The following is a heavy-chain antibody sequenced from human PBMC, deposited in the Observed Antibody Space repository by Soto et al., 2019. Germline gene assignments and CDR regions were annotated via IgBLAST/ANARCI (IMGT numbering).Heavy chain of an antibody. CDR3: AIHPPYDSSGYSDY. CDR1: GYTFTSYG. D-gene: IGHD3-22*01. Sequence: ASVKVSCKASGYTFTSYGISWVRQAPGQGLEWMGWISAYNGNTNYARKLQGRVTMTTDTSTSTAYMELRSLRSDDTAVYYCAIHPPYDSSGYSDYWGQGTLVT. V-gene: IGHV1-18*01. J-gene: IGHJ4*02. CDR2: ISAYNGNT.